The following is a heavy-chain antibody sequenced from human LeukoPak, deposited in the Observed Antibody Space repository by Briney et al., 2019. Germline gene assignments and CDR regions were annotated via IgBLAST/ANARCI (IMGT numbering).Heavy chain of an antibody. D-gene: IGHD3-22*01. CDR2: IYYSGST. CDR3: ARHRYYYDSSGYPFPYYFDY. Sequence: PSETLSLTCTVSGGSISSSSYYWGWIRQPPGKGLEWIGSIYYSGSTYYNPSLKSRVTISVDTSKSQFSLKLSSVTAADTAVYYCARHRYYYDSSGYPFPYYFDYWGQGTLVTVSS. V-gene: IGHV4-39*01. J-gene: IGHJ4*02. CDR1: GGSISSSSYY.